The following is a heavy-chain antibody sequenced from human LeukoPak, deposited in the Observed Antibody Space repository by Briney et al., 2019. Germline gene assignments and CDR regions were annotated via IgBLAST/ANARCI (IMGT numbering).Heavy chain of an antibody. V-gene: IGHV3-23*01. Sequence: GGSLRLSCAASGFTFSSYAMSWVRQAPGKGLEWVSTITGSGGTSDYADSVKGRFTISRDNSKNTLYLQMSSLRAEDTAVYYCASGYSHDYWGQGTLVTVSS. CDR3: ASGYSHDY. D-gene: IGHD5-18*01. CDR2: ITGSGGTS. J-gene: IGHJ4*02. CDR1: GFTFSSYA.